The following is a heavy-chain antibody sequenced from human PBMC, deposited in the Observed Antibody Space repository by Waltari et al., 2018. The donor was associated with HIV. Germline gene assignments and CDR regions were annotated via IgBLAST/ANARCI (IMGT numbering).Heavy chain of an antibody. CDR2: ISSSGNFK. J-gene: IGHJ5*02. V-gene: IGHV3-21*02. Sequence: VQLVASECGLVTAGNTRRLPCLGLGLILDYYRINWVRQAPGKGPEWVSSISSSGNFKHYADSVKGRFTISRDNAENSLYLQMNGLRAEDTAIYYCARDSRGSTWSLNWFDPWGQGTLVTVSS. D-gene: IGHD6-6*01. CDR1: GLILDYYR. CDR3: ARDSRGSTWSLNWFDP.